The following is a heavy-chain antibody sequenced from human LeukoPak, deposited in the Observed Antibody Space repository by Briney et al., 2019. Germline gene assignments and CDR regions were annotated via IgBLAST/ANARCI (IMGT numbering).Heavy chain of an antibody. CDR3: ATYRQVLLPFES. J-gene: IGHJ4*02. V-gene: IGHV3-23*01. Sequence: GGSLRLSCAASGFTFSHSAMSWIRQAPGKGLEWVSNISGGDVSTYYADSVRGRFTISRDNSKSTLSLQMNSLRAEDTAIYYCATYRQVLLPFESWGQGTLVTVSS. D-gene: IGHD2-8*02. CDR1: GFTFSHSA. CDR2: ISGGDVST.